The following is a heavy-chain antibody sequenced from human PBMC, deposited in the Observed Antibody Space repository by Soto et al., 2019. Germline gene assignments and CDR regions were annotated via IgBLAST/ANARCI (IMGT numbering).Heavy chain of an antibody. CDR2: IHYSGST. Sequence: SETVSLTCTVSGGSIGSGNYYWNWVRQVPGKALEWIGYIHYSGSTYYTPSLKSRVTISVDTSKNQFSLKLSSVTAADTAVYYCARAGRTMITFGGVHFDYWGQGTLVTVSS. D-gene: IGHD3-16*01. CDR3: ARAGRTMITFGGVHFDY. CDR1: GGSIGSGNYY. J-gene: IGHJ4*02. V-gene: IGHV4-31*03.